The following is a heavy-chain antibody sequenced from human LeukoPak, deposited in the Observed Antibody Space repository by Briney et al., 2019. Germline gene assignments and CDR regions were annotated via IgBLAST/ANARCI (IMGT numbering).Heavy chain of an antibody. V-gene: IGHV3-49*04. D-gene: IGHD2-2*01. Sequence: GGSLRLSRTASGFTFGDYAMSWVGQAPGKGLEWVGFIRRKAYGGTTEYAASVKGRFTISRDDSKSIAYLQMNSLKTEDTAVYYCTRDRGYDCSSTSCYYYYYMDVWGKGTTVTVSS. J-gene: IGHJ6*03. CDR1: GFTFGDYA. CDR2: IRRKAYGGTT. CDR3: TRDRGYDCSSTSCYYYYYMDV.